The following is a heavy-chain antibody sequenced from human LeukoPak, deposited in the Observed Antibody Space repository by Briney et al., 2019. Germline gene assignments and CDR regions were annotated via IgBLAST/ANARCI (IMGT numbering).Heavy chain of an antibody. Sequence: SETLSLTCTVSGGSISSYYWSWIRQPPGKGLEWIGYIYYSGSTNYNPSLKSRVTISVDTSKNQFSLKLSSVTAADTAVYYCARSEDYGTLDYWGQGTLVTVSS. D-gene: IGHD4-17*01. CDR2: IYYSGST. J-gene: IGHJ4*02. CDR1: GGSISSYY. V-gene: IGHV4-59*01. CDR3: ARSEDYGTLDY.